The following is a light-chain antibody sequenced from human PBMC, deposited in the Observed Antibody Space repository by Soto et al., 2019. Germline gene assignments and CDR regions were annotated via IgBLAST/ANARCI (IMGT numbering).Light chain of an antibody. CDR1: KNDIGSSDY. V-gene: IGLV2-14*01. CDR3: SSYTSSTTLDVV. CDR2: GVS. Sequence: QSVLTQPASVSASPGQSITISCTGGKNDIGSSDYVSWYQQHPGKAPKLIIYGVSNRPSGTSDRFSGSKSGNTASLTISGLQADDEADYYCSSYTSSTTLDVVFGGGTKVTVL. J-gene: IGLJ2*01.